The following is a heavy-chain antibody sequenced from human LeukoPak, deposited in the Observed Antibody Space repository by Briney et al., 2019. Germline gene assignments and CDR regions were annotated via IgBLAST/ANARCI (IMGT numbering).Heavy chain of an antibody. V-gene: IGHV1-2*02. J-gene: IGHJ6*02. CDR3: ARDAGPYVDIVATTLYYYYYGMDV. CDR1: GYTSTGYY. D-gene: IGHD5-12*01. CDR2: INPNSSGT. Sequence: ASVKVSCKASGYTSTGYYMHWVRQAPGQGLEWMGWINPNSSGTNYAQKFQGRVTMTRDTSISTAYMELSRLRSDDTAVYYCARDAGPYVDIVATTLYYYYYGMDVWGQGTTVTVSS.